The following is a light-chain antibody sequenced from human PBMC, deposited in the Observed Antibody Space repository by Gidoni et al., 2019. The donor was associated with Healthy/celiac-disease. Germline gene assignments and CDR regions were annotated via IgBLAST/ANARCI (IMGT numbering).Light chain of an antibody. J-gene: IGLJ2*01. CDR3: AAWDDSLSGVV. CDR1: SSHIGSNY. CDR2: RNN. V-gene: IGLV1-47*01. Sequence: QSVLTQPPSASGTPGQRVTISCSGSSSHIGSNYVYWYQQLPETAPKLLIYRNNQRPSGVPDRFSGAKSGTSASLAISGLRSEDEADYYCAAWDDSLSGVVFGGGTKLTVL.